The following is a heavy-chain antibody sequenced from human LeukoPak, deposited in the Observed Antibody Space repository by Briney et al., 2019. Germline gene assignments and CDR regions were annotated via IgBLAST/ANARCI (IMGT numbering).Heavy chain of an antibody. CDR3: ARANCSSTSCHQAGAFDI. J-gene: IGHJ3*02. V-gene: IGHV4-61*02. CDR1: GGSISSGFFY. CDR2: IYTSGST. Sequence: SETLSLTCTVSGGSISSGFFYWSWIRQPAGKGLEWIGRIYTSGSTNYNPSLKSRVPISVDTSKNQFSLKLSSVTAADTAVYYCARANCSSTSCHQAGAFDIWGQGTMVTVSS. D-gene: IGHD2-2*01.